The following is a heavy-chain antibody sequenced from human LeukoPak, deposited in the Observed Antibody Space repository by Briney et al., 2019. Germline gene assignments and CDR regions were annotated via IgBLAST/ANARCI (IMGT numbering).Heavy chain of an antibody. CDR2: INPNSGDS. D-gene: IGHD2-2*01. J-gene: IGHJ4*02. V-gene: IGHV1-2*02. CDR1: GYTFTDYY. CDR3: ARANFLYCSSTTCLFDY. Sequence: ASVKVSCKASGYTFTDYYLHGLRQAPGQGVEWMGWINPNSGDSNYAQKFQGGVTMTRDTSISTAHMEMSRLRSDDTAVYYCARANFLYCSSTTCLFDYWGQGTLVTVSS.